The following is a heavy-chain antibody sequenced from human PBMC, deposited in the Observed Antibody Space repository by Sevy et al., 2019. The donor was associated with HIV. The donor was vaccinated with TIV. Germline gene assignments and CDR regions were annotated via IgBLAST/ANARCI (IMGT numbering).Heavy chain of an antibody. V-gene: IGHV3-7*01. J-gene: IGHJ4*02. CDR1: GFTFSKYW. CDR2: INQDGSEK. Sequence: GGSLRLSCAASGFTFSKYWMSWVRQAPGKGLEWVANINQDGSEKYYVDSVKGRFTISRDKGKNSLYLQMNSLRAEDTAVYYCARETGSSHFDYWGQGTLVTVSS. CDR3: ARETGSSHFDY. D-gene: IGHD3-10*01.